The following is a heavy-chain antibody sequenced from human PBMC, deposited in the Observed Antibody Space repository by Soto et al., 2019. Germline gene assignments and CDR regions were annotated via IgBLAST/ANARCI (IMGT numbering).Heavy chain of an antibody. J-gene: IGHJ4*02. V-gene: IGHV4-31*03. CDR3: ARGVLRTFDY. CDR2: IYYSGST. CDR1: GGSIRSGGNS. Sequence: QVQLQESGPGLVKPSQTLSLTCTVSGGSIRSGGNSWSWIRQHSGKGLEWIGYIYYSGSTYYNPSRQSRLTISLDTSKNQFSLKLSSVTXXXXXXXXCARGVLRTFDYWGQGTLVTVSS.